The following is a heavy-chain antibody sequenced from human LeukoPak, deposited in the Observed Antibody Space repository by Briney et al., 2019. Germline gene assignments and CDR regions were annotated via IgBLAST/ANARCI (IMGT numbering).Heavy chain of an antibody. V-gene: IGHV4-34*01. CDR3: ARGRVSVTGYYFAMDV. CDR2: INHSGST. CDR1: GKSFSGYY. D-gene: IGHD2-21*02. J-gene: IGHJ6*02. Sequence: SETLSLTCTVYGKSFSGYYWTCIRQSPGKGLEWIGEINHSGSTNYNPSLKSRVSISIDTSKNHLSLKLSSVTAANTAVYYCARGRVSVTGYYFAMDVWGQGTTVTVSS.